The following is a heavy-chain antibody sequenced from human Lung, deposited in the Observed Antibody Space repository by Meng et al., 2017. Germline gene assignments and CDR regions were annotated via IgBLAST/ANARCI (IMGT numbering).Heavy chain of an antibody. D-gene: IGHD4-11*01. CDR1: GGSFRDSY. CDR2: INHSGST. J-gene: IGHJ4*02. CDR3: ARGPTTMAHDFDY. V-gene: IGHV4-34*01. Sequence: QVQEQRWGAGWLKPPETLPPTGVGLGGSFRDSYWSWIRQPPGKGLEWIGEINHSGSTNYNPSLESRATISVDTSQNNLSLKLSSVTAADSAVYYCARGPTTMAHDFDYWGQGTLVTVSS.